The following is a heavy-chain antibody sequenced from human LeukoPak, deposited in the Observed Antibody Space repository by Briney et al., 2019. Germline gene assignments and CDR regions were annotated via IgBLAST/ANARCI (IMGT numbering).Heavy chain of an antibody. J-gene: IGHJ4*02. V-gene: IGHV4-39*01. CDR1: GGSISSSSYY. CDR3: ARRYGGYERAFDY. CDR2: IYYSGST. D-gene: IGHD5-12*01. Sequence: PSETLSLTCTVSGGSISSSSYYWGWIRQPPGKGLEWIGSIYYSGSTYYNPSLKSRVTISVDTSKNQFSLKLSSVTAADTAVYYCARRYGGYERAFDYWGQGTLVTVSS.